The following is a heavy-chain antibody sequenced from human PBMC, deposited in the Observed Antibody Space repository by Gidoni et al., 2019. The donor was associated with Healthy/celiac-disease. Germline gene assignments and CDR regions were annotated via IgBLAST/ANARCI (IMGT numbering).Heavy chain of an antibody. Sequence: QVQLQQWGAGLLTPSETLSLTCAVYGGSFSGYYWSWIRQPPGKGLEWIGEINHSGSTNYNPSLKSRVTISVDTSKNQFSLKLSSVTAADTAVYYCARVGDLRDYDYWGQGTLVTVSS. CDR1: GGSFSGYY. V-gene: IGHV4-34*01. J-gene: IGHJ4*02. CDR2: INHSGST. D-gene: IGHD3-10*01. CDR3: ARVGDLRDYDY.